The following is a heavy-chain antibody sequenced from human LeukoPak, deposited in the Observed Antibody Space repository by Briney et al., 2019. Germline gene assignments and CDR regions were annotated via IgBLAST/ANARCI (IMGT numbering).Heavy chain of an antibody. Sequence: SETLSLTCTVSGGSIGSSSYYWGWIRQPPGKGLEWIGSIYYSGSTYYNPSLKSRVTISVDTSKNQFSLKLSSVTAADTAVYYCARLRWSEGVDYWGQGTLVTVSS. D-gene: IGHD4-23*01. J-gene: IGHJ4*02. V-gene: IGHV4-39*01. CDR3: ARLRWSEGVDY. CDR1: GGSIGSSSYY. CDR2: IYYSGST.